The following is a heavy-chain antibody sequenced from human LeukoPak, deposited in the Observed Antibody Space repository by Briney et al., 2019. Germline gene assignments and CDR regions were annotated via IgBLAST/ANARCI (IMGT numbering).Heavy chain of an antibody. D-gene: IGHD2-2*03. J-gene: IGHJ4*02. CDR2: INHSGST. CDR1: GGSFSGYY. CDR3: ARVRGYLYLY. V-gene: IGHV4-34*01. Sequence: PSETLSLTCAVYGGSFSGYYWSWIRQPPGKGLEWIGEINHSGSTNYNPSLKSRVTISVDTSKNQFSLKLSSVTAADTAVYYCARVRGYLYLYWGQGTLVTVSS.